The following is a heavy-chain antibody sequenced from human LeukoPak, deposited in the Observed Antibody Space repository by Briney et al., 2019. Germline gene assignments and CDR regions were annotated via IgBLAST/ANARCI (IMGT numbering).Heavy chain of an antibody. CDR1: VDSISGYY. CDR3: ARTKFRDGFY. V-gene: IGHV4-59*12. CDR2: MYYSGST. D-gene: IGHD5-24*01. Sequence: SETLSLTCTVSVDSISGYYWSWIRQPPGKGLEWIGYMYYSGSTYYNPSLKSRVTISVDTSKNQFSLKLSSVTAADTAVYYCARTKFRDGFYWGQGTLVTVSS. J-gene: IGHJ4*02.